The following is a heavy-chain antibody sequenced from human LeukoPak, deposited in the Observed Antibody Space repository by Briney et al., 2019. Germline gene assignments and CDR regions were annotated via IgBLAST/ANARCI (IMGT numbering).Heavy chain of an antibody. CDR2: ISSSGSTI. CDR3: ARDDLVGATHDAFDI. CDR1: GFTFSSYG. D-gene: IGHD1-26*01. Sequence: GGSLRLSCAASGFTFSSYGMNWVRQAPGKGLEWVSYISSSGSTIYYADSVKGRFTISRDNAKNSLYLQMNSLRAEDTAVYYCARDDLVGATHDAFDIWGQGTMVTVSS. V-gene: IGHV3-48*04. J-gene: IGHJ3*02.